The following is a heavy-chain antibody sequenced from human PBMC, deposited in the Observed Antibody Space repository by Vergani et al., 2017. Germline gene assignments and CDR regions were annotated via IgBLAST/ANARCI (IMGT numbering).Heavy chain of an antibody. J-gene: IGHJ5*02. CDR2: IYYSGST. CDR1: GGSISSYY. Sequence: QVQLQESGPGLVKPSETLSLTCTVSGGSISSYYWSWIRQPPGKGLEWIGYIYYSGSTYYNPSLKSRVTISVDTSKNQFSLKLSSVTAADTAVYYCARDQNWFDPWGQGTLVTVSS. V-gene: IGHV4-59*12. CDR3: ARDQNWFDP.